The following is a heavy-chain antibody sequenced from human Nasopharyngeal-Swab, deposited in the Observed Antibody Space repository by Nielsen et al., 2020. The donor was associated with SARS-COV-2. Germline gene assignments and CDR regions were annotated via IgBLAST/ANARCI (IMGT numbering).Heavy chain of an antibody. Sequence: ASVTVSCKASRYTFTSYGISWVRQAPGQGLEWMGWINPNSGGTNYAQRFQGRVTMTSDTSISTAFMELSSLRSDDTAVYYCAKGKDYYWYYVMDVWGQGTTVTVSS. J-gene: IGHJ6*02. V-gene: IGHV1-2*02. CDR1: RYTFTSYG. CDR2: INPNSGGT. CDR3: AKGKDYYWYYVMDV.